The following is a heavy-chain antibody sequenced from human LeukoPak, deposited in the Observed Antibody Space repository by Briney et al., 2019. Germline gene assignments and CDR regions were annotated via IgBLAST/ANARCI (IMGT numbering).Heavy chain of an antibody. V-gene: IGHV1-8*01. J-gene: IGHJ6*03. Sequence: GASVKVSCKASGYTFTTYDINWVRQATGQGLEWMGWMNPNSGNTGYTQKFQGRVTMTRNTSISTAYMELSSLRSGDTAVYYCARKLHYYYYYYMDVWGKGTTVTVSS. CDR2: MNPNSGNT. CDR3: ARKLHYYYYYYMDV. CDR1: GYTFTTYD.